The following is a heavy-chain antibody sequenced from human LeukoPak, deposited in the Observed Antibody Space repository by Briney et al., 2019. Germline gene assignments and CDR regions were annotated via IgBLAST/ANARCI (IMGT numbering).Heavy chain of an antibody. CDR3: ASGLVVAFTFDY. Sequence: SETLSLTCTVSGHSISSGLYWSWIRQPPGKGLEWIGSIYHSGSTYYNPSPKSRVTISVDTSRNQFSLKLSSVTAADTAVYYCASGLVVAFTFDYGGQGTLVAVSS. CDR2: IYHSGST. J-gene: IGHJ4*02. V-gene: IGHV4-38-2*02. D-gene: IGHD2-2*01. CDR1: GHSISSGLY.